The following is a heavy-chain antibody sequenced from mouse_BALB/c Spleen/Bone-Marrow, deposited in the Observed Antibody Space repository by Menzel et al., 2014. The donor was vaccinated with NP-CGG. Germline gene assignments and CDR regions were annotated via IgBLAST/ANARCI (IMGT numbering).Heavy chain of an antibody. CDR2: ISYSSST. CDR3: ARSGSSGYHYYAMDY. CDR1: GDSITSGY. J-gene: IGHJ4*01. Sequence: EVPGVESGPSLVKPSQALSLTCSVTGDSITSGYWNWIRKIPGDKLEYMGFISYSSSTYYNPSLKSRISITRDTSKNLYYLQLNSVTTEDSATYYCARSGSSGYHYYAMDYWGQGTSVTVSS. D-gene: IGHD3-1*01. V-gene: IGHV3-8*02.